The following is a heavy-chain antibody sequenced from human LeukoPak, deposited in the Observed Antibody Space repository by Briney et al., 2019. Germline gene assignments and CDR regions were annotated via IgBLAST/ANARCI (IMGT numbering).Heavy chain of an antibody. J-gene: IGHJ4*02. Sequence: GGSLRLSCAASRFTFSTYAMTWVRQAPGKGLEWVANIKYHGSDEHYVDSVRGRFTISRDNAKNSLFLQMNSLRAEDTAVCYCARIGGSGTYWDYWGQGTLVTVSS. CDR3: ARIGGSGTYWDY. CDR1: RFTFSTYA. CDR2: IKYHGSDE. V-gene: IGHV3-7*01. D-gene: IGHD3-10*01.